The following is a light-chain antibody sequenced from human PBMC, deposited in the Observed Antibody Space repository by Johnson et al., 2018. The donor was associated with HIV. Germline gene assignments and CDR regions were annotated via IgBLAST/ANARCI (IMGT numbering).Light chain of an antibody. CDR2: ENN. CDR1: SSNIGNNY. J-gene: IGLJ1*01. Sequence: QSVLTQPPPVSAAPGQKVTISCSGSSSNIGNNYVSWYQQLPGTAPRIVTYENNKRPSGIPDRFSGSKSATSATLGITGLQTGDEADYYCGTWDSSLSAGRIDGFGTGTKVTVL. CDR3: GTWDSSLSAGRIDG. V-gene: IGLV1-51*01.